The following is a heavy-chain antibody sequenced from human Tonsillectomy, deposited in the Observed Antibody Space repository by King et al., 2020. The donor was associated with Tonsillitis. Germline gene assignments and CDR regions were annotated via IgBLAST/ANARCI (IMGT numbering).Heavy chain of an antibody. CDR1: GYSFTNYW. CDR3: ARSAVTTLTGGGGAFEI. CDR2: LYPGDSDT. D-gene: IGHD4-17*01. J-gene: IGHJ3*02. Sequence: VQLVESGAEVKKPGESLKISCKGSGYSFTNYWIGWVRQMPGKGLEWMGILYPGDSDTRYSPSFQGQVTISADKSISTAYLQWSSLKASDTAMYYCARSAVTTLTGGGGAFEIWGQGRMVTVSS. V-gene: IGHV5-51*01.